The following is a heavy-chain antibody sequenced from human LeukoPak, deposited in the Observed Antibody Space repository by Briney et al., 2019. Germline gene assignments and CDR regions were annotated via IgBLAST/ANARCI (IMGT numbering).Heavy chain of an antibody. J-gene: IGHJ4*02. CDR3: AREAEWELLNPFDY. CDR1: AFTFSSYW. D-gene: IGHD1-26*01. V-gene: IGHV3-7*01. CDR2: IKQDGSEK. Sequence: GRSLRLSRAASAFTFSSYWMSSVSQPPGKWLEWVANIKQDGSEKYYVDSVKGRFTISRDNAKNSLYLQMNSLRAEDTAVYYCAREAEWELLNPFDYWGQGTLVTVSS.